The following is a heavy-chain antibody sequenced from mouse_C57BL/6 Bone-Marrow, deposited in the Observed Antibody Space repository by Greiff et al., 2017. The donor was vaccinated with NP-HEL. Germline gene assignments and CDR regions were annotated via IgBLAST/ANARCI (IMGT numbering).Heavy chain of an antibody. J-gene: IGHJ3*01. CDR1: GFTFSDFY. V-gene: IGHV7-1*01. CDR3: ARDARGDPFAY. D-gene: IGHD3-3*01. Sequence: EVKLVESGGGLVQPGRSLRLSCATSGFTFSDFYMEWVRQAPGKGLEWIAASRNKANDYTTEYSASVKGRFIVSRDTSQSILYLQMNALRAEDTAIYYCARDARGDPFAYWGQGTLVTVSA. CDR2: SRNKANDYTT.